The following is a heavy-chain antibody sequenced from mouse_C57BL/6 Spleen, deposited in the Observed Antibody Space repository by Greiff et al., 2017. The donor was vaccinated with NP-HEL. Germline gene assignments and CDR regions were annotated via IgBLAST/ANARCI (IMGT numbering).Heavy chain of an antibody. Sequence: VQLQHSGAELVKPGASVKLSCTASGFNIKDYYMHWVKQRPEQGLEWIGRIDPVDGETKYAPKFQGKATITADTSSNTADLQLSSLTSEYTAVYYCASEYPGWFAYWGQGTLVTVSA. CDR3: ASEYPGWFAY. CDR1: GFNIKDYY. J-gene: IGHJ3*01. D-gene: IGHD5-1*01. V-gene: IGHV14-2*01. CDR2: IDPVDGET.